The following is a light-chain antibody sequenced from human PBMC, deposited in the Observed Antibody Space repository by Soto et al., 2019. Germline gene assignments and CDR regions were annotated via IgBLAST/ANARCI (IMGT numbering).Light chain of an antibody. V-gene: IGLV2-14*01. CDR2: DVS. Sequence: QPALTQPASVSGSPGQSLTISCTGTSSDVGGYNYVSWYQQHPGKAPKLMIYDVSNRPSGVSNRFSGSKSGNTASLTISGLQAEDVADYYCSSYTSSSTRVCASGIKVT. J-gene: IGLJ1*01. CDR1: SSDVGGYNY. CDR3: SSYTSSSTRV.